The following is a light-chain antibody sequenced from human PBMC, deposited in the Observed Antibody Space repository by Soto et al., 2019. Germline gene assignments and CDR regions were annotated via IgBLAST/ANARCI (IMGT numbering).Light chain of an antibody. CDR1: QDISNY. CDR3: QQLNSYPLT. CDR2: AAS. V-gene: IGKV1-9*01. Sequence: DIQLTQSPSFLSASVGDRVTITCRASQDISNYLVWYQQTPGKAPKPLIYAASTLQSGVPSRFSGSGSGTEFTLTISSLQPEDFATYYCQQLNSYPLTFGPGTQVDIK. J-gene: IGKJ3*01.